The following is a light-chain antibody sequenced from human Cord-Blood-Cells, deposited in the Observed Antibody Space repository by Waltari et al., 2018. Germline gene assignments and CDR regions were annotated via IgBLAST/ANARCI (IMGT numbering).Light chain of an antibody. J-gene: IGKJ2*02. CDR3: QQSYSTPCT. V-gene: IGKV1-39*01. CDR2: AAS. Sequence: IQMTQSPSSLSASVGDRVTITCRASQSISSYLNWYQQKPGKAPKLLIYAASSLQSGVQSRFSGSGSGTDFTLTISSLQPEDFATYYCQQSYSTPCTFGQGTKLEIK. CDR1: QSISSY.